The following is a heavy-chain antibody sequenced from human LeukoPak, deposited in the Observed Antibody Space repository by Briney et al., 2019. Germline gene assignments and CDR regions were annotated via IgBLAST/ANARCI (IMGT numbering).Heavy chain of an antibody. V-gene: IGHV3-23*01. Sequence: PGGSLRLSCAASGFTFSSYAMSWVRQAPWKGPEWVSAISGSGGSTYYADSVKGRFTISRDNSKNTLYLQMNSLRAEDTAVYYCANAYSPFDYWGQGTLVTVSS. CDR2: ISGSGGST. CDR1: GFTFSSYA. CDR3: ANAYSPFDY. D-gene: IGHD2-15*01. J-gene: IGHJ4*02.